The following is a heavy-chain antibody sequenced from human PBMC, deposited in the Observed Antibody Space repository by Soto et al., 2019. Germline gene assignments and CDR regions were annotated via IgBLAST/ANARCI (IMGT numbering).Heavy chain of an antibody. V-gene: IGHV4-59*01. D-gene: IGHD4-17*01. CDR3: ARATPVTRKGYYFEY. CDR1: GGSISENF. J-gene: IGHJ4*02. CDR2: IYGSLAT. Sequence: PSETLSLTCIVSGGSISENFWTWIRQPPGKPLEYIRYIYGSLATNDFSSFKSRIVISADKSKIQCSLSLRSVTAADTAVYYCARATPVTRKGYYFEYWGKGALGTVSS.